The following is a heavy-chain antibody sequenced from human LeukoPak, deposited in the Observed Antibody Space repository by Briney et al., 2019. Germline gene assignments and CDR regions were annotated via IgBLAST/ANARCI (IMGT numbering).Heavy chain of an antibody. V-gene: IGHV4-39*01. CDR3: ARHYYDSSGSRRDYYFDY. CDR2: VRYSGKT. D-gene: IGHD3-22*01. J-gene: IGHJ4*02. Sequence: PSETLSLTCTVSGGSLSSSSDYWGWFRQPPGKGLEWIGSVRYSGKTYYTPSLKSRVTMSVDTSRSQFSLKLSSVTAADTAVYFCARHYYDSSGSRRDYYFDYWGPGTLVTVSS. CDR1: GGSLSSSSDY.